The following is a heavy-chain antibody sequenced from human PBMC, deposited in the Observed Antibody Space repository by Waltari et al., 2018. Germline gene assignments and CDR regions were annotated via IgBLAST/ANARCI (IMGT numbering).Heavy chain of an antibody. CDR1: GFSFDIYG. Sequence: QVQLVESGGGVVQPGRSLRLSCETSGFSFDIYGMHWVRQVPGKGFEWGGVIRAGGSVKFYRDSVKGRFTVSRDTSTNTLYLQMDSLRVEDTAVYYCARDLLDQYYDYWGHGTLVTVSS. J-gene: IGHJ4*01. CDR2: IRAGGSVK. CDR3: ARDLLDQYYDY. V-gene: IGHV3-33*01.